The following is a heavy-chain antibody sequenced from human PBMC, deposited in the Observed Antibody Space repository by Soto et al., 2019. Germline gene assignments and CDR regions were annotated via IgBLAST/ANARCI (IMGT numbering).Heavy chain of an antibody. CDR3: ARDQTKWLRDASDI. CDR2: ISPYNGDT. Sequence: QVQLVQSGAEVKKPGASVKVSCKASGYTFVSFGINWVRQAPGQGLEWLGRISPYNGDTSYAEKFRGRVAMTTDTSSSTVHLELRSLRSDDTSVYYCARDQTKWLRDASDIWGQGSMVTVSS. CDR1: GYTFVSFG. J-gene: IGHJ3*02. V-gene: IGHV1-18*01. D-gene: IGHD2-8*01.